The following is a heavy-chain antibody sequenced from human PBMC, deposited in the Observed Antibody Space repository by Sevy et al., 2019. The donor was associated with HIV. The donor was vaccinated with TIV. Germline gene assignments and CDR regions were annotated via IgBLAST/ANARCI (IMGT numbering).Heavy chain of an antibody. CDR3: AKANSMVAGTTPKAVGS. D-gene: IGHD6-19*01. CDR2: ISGSGDTT. J-gene: IGHJ5*02. V-gene: IGHV3-23*01. CDR1: GFSFSSYF. Sequence: GGSLRLSCAASGFSFSSYFMTWVRQAPGKGLEWVSAISGSGDTTYYADSVKGRFAISRDNSKNTLYVQMNSLRTEDAAIHYCAKANSMVAGTTPKAVGSWGQGTVVTVSS.